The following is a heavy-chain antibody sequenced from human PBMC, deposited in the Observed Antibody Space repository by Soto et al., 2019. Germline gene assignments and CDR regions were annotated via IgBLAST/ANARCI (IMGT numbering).Heavy chain of an antibody. CDR2: INHSGST. CDR3: ARARLYYYGSGDYYYYYYMDV. CDR1: GGSFSGYY. J-gene: IGHJ6*03. D-gene: IGHD3-10*01. Sequence: SETLSLTCAVYGGSFSGYYWSWIRQPPGKGLEWIGEINHSGSTNYNPSLKSRVTISVDTSKNQFSLKLSSVTAADTAVYYCARARLYYYGSGDYYYYYYMDVWGKGTTVTVSS. V-gene: IGHV4-34*01.